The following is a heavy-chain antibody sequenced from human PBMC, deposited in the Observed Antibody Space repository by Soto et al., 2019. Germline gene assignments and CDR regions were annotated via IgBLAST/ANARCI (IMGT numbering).Heavy chain of an antibody. V-gene: IGHV4-31*03. CDR2: IYYSGTT. CDR1: GGSISSGGYY. D-gene: IGHD5-12*01. Sequence: QVQLQESGPGLVKPSQTLSLTCTVSGGSISSGGYYWYWIRQHPGKGLEWIGYIYYSGTTYYNPSLQSRVTITVDTSKNQFSLKLSCVTAADTAVYYCAASCVACDGFSDYGMDVWGQGTTVTVSS. CDR3: AASCVACDGFSDYGMDV. J-gene: IGHJ6*02.